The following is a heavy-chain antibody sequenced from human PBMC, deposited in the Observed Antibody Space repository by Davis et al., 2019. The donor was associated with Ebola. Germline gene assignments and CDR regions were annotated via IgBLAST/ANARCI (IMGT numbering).Heavy chain of an antibody. CDR3: ARDVMMVSVVVVPAAMAVLHYYGMDV. D-gene: IGHD2-2*01. CDR1: GYTFTSYY. V-gene: IGHV1-46*01. CDR2: INPSGGST. Sequence: ASVKVSCKASGYTFTSYYMHWVRQAPGQGLEWMGIINPSGGSTSYAQKFQGRVTMTRDTSTSTVYMELSSLRSEDTAVYYCARDVMMVSVVVVPAAMAVLHYYGMDVWGKGTTVTVSS. J-gene: IGHJ6*04.